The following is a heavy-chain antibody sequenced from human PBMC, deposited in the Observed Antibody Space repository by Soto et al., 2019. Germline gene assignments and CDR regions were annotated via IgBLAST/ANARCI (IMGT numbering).Heavy chain of an antibody. Sequence: ASVKVSCKASGYTFTNFGVTWVRRAPGQGLEWMGWISAYTDTPNYAQKFQGRVTMTIDTSTSTAYMDLRSLTSDDTAVYYCARVIPGVEAWVDPRGKGPLVTVSS. V-gene: IGHV1-18*01. D-gene: IGHD2-2*01. CDR3: ARVIPGVEAWVDP. CDR1: GYTFTNFG. CDR2: ISAYTDTP. J-gene: IGHJ5*02.